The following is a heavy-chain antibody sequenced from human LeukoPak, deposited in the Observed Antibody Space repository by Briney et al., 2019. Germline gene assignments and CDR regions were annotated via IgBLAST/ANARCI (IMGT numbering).Heavy chain of an antibody. J-gene: IGHJ4*02. CDR1: GGTLSSYA. Sequence: ASVKVSCKASGGTLSSYAISWVRQAPGQGLEWMGGIIPIFGTANYAQKFQGRVTITADKSTSTAYMELSSLRSEDAAVYYCARGANYGSTFWGQGTLVTVSS. CDR3: ARGANYGSTF. D-gene: IGHD3-16*01. CDR2: IIPIFGTA. V-gene: IGHV1-69*06.